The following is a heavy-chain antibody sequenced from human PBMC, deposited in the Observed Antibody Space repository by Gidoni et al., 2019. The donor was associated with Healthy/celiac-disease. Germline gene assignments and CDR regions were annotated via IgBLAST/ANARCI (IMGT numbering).Heavy chain of an antibody. D-gene: IGHD6-19*01. V-gene: IGHV1-3*01. CDR2: NNAGNGNT. CDR1: GYTFTIYA. CDR3: ARDQQWLVLGY. Sequence: QVQLVQSGAEVKKPGASVKVSCKASGYTFTIYAMHWVRQAPGQRPEWMGWNNAGNGNTKYSQKFQGRVTITRDTSASTAYMELSRLTSEDTAVYYCARDQQWLVLGYWGQGTLVTVSS. J-gene: IGHJ4*02.